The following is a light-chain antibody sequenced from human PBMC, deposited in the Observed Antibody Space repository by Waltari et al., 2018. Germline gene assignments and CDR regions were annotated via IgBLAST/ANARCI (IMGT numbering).Light chain of an antibody. CDR2: LGS. V-gene: IGKV2-28*01. CDR1: QSLLENNGYNY. J-gene: IGKJ5*01. CDR3: MEGLQSVT. Sequence: DIVMTQSPLTLPVTPGEPASISCRYSQSLLENNGYNYLDWYVQKPGQSPQILIYLGSNRASWVPDRFSGSGSGTDFTLKISRVEAEDAGVYYCMEGLQSVTFGQGTRLEIK.